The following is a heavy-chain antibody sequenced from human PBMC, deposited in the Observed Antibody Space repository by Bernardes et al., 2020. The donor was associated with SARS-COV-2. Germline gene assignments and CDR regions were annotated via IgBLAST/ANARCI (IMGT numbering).Heavy chain of an antibody. D-gene: IGHD3-10*01. CDR1: GFAFNNYG. V-gene: IGHV3-30*18. J-gene: IGHJ4*02. CDR2: ISYEGSQK. Sequence: GGSLRLSCAASGFAFNNYGMHWVRQTQGKRPEWLAVISYEGSQKRYADSLEGRFSISRDFSTNTLYLHMNSLRPEDTAVYYCVKVSNIFWFGEGRGLFDYWGQGNLVTLSS. CDR3: VKVSNIFWFGEGRGLFDY.